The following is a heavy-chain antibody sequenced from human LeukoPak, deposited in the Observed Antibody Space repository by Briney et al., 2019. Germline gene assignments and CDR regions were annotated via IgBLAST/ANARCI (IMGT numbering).Heavy chain of an antibody. CDR3: AKGIGMAARRSNWFDP. CDR1: GFTFSNYV. CDR2: ISASGGST. Sequence: HGGPQRLSCTASGFTFSNYVMTWGRQAPGKGLEWVSSISASGGSTYYADSVKGRFTISRDNSKNTLYLEKNSLRAEDTALYYCAKGIGMAARRSNWFDPWGQKIQLTVSS. J-gene: IGHJ5*02. V-gene: IGHV3-23*01. D-gene: IGHD6-6*01.